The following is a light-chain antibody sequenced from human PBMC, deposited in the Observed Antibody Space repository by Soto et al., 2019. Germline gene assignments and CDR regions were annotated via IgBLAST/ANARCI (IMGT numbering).Light chain of an antibody. V-gene: IGKV3-11*01. Sequence: EIVLTQSPATLSLSPGERATLSCRASQSITNYLGWYQQKPGQAPRLLIYATSNRATGIPARFSGSGSGTDFTLTISSLEPEDFSVYYCQQRYSWPVTFGQGTRLRL. CDR3: QQRYSWPVT. J-gene: IGKJ5*01. CDR1: QSITNY. CDR2: ATS.